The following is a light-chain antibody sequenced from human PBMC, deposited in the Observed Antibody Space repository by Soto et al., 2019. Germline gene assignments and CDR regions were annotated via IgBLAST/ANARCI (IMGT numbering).Light chain of an antibody. CDR2: VNSDGSH. CDR3: QTWGTGFHVV. J-gene: IGLJ2*01. CDR1: GGHSTYA. Sequence: QPVLTQSPSASASLGASVKLTCTLSGGHSTYAIAWHQQQPEKGPRYLMKVNSDGSHSKGDGIPDRFSGSSSGAERSLTISSLQSEDEADYYCQTWGTGFHVVFGGGTKHTVL. V-gene: IGLV4-69*01.